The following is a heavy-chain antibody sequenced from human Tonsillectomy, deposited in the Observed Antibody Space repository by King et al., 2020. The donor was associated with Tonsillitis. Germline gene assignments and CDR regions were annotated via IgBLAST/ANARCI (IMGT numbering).Heavy chain of an antibody. J-gene: IGHJ5*02. V-gene: IGHV3-30*19. Sequence: VQLVESGGGVVQPGGSLRLSCVASGFTFSDYGVHWVRQAPGKGLEWVAVISYDGNRRHYLDSVKGRFTISRDNSKSTLFLQMNSLRVEDSVWGIASWGQGTLVTVSS. CDR2: ISYDGNRR. D-gene: IGHD7-27*01. CDR1: GFTFSDYG. CDR3: S.